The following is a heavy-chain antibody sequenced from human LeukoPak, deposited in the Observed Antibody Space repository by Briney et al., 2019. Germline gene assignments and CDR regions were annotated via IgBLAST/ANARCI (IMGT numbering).Heavy chain of an antibody. Sequence: GASVKVSCKASGYTFTNYGISWVRQAPGQGLGWVGWISVYNGNTNYAQKLQGRVTMTTATSTSTAYMELRRLRSDDTAVYYCARPSRPDDAFDIWGQGTMVTVSS. D-gene: IGHD6-6*01. CDR1: GYTFTNYG. V-gene: IGHV1-18*01. CDR2: ISVYNGNT. CDR3: ARPSRPDDAFDI. J-gene: IGHJ3*02.